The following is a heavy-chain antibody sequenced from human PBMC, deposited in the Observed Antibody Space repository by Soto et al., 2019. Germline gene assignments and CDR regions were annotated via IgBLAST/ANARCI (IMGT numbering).Heavy chain of an antibody. D-gene: IGHD2-2*01. V-gene: IGHV3-23*01. CDR2: ISGSGGST. CDR3: AKGCRYCSSTSCYGAACAFDI. CDR1: GFTFSSYA. J-gene: IGHJ3*02. Sequence: EVQLLESGGGLVQPGGSLRLSCAASGFTFSSYAMSWVRQAPGKGLEWVSAISGSGGSTYYADSVKGRFTISRDNSKNTLYLQMNSLRAEDTAVYYCAKGCRYCSSTSCYGAACAFDIWGQGTMVTVSS.